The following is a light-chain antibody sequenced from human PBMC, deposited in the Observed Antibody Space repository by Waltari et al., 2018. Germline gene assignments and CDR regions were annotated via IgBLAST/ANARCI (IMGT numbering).Light chain of an antibody. CDR3: SSYTTTSTYV. J-gene: IGLJ1*01. V-gene: IGLV2-14*03. CDR2: DVN. CDR1: SSAVGAYND. Sequence: QSALTQPASVSGSPGQSITISCAGTSSAVGAYNDLPWYQQHSGKAPKLIISDVNNRPSGVSNRFSGSKSGNTASLIISGLQADDEADYYCSSYTTTSTYVFGTGTTVSVL.